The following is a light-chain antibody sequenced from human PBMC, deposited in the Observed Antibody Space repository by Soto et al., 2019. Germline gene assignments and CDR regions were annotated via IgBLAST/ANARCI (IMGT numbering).Light chain of an antibody. CDR1: NSYVGGYNY. CDR3: SSYTSSSTYV. CDR2: DVS. J-gene: IGLJ1*01. Sequence: QSLLTQPASPSGSPGQSITISCTGTNSYVGGYNYVSWYQQHPGKAPKLMIYDVSNRPSGVSNRFSGSKSGNTASLTISGLQAEDEADYYCSSYTSSSTYVFGTGTKVTVL. V-gene: IGLV2-14*01.